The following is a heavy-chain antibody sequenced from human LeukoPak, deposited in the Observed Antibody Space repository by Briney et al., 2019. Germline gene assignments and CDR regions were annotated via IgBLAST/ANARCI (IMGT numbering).Heavy chain of an antibody. CDR1: GFTFSSYT. CDR2: ISSSYSYV. V-gene: IGHV3-21*04. J-gene: IGHJ4*02. CDR3: AKGALRAYFDY. Sequence: PGGSLRLSCAASGFTFSSYTMNWVRQAPGKGLEWVSSISSSYSYVYYADSVKGRFTISRDNSKNTLYLQMNSLRAEDTAVYYCAKGALRAYFDYWGQGTLVTVSS.